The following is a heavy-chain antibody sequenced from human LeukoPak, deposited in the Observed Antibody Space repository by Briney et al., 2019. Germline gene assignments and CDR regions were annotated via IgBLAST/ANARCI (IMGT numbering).Heavy chain of an antibody. CDR3: AKGTGRNSSIAASGT. Sequence: GGSLRLSCAASGFTFGSYAMSWVRQAPGKGLEWVSAISGSGGSTYYADSVKGRFTISRDNSKNTLYLQVNSLRAEDTAVYYCAKGTGRNSSIAASGTWGQGTLVTVSS. D-gene: IGHD6-13*01. V-gene: IGHV3-23*01. J-gene: IGHJ4*02. CDR1: GFTFGSYA. CDR2: ISGSGGST.